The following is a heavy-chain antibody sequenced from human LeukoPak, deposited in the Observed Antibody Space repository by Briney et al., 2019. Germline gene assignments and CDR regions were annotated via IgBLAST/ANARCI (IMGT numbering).Heavy chain of an antibody. V-gene: IGHV1-3*03. D-gene: IGHD1-26*01. J-gene: IGHJ4*02. Sequence: ASVKVSCKASGCSFTKYAIHWMRQAPGHRLEWMGWITADDGGTKYSEDLQGRVTITSDTSATTTYIELSSLTSEDMAVYYCAKEGLRVGAPRNYFDYWGQGTLVTVSS. CDR2: ITADDGGT. CDR1: GCSFTKYA. CDR3: AKEGLRVGAPRNYFDY.